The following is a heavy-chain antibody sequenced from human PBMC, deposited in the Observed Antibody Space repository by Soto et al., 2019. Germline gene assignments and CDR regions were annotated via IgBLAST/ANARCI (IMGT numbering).Heavy chain of an antibody. Sequence: ASVKVSCKASGYTFTSYDINWVRQATGQGLEWMGWMNPNSGNTGYAQKFQGRVTMTRNTSISTAYMELSSLGSEDTAVYYCARGLGVLRYFDWLPSIMDVWGKGTTVTVSS. V-gene: IGHV1-8*01. J-gene: IGHJ6*03. CDR3: ARGLGVLRYFDWLPSIMDV. D-gene: IGHD3-9*01. CDR2: MNPNSGNT. CDR1: GYTFTSYD.